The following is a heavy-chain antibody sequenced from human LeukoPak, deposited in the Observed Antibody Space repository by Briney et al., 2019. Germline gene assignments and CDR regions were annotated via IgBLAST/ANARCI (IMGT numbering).Heavy chain of an antibody. D-gene: IGHD3-9*01. V-gene: IGHV3-23*01. CDR2: ITSTGDST. Sequence: PGGSLRLSCAASGFTFSNYAMRWVRQAPGKGLEWVSTITSTGDSTYYADSVKGRFTISRDNSKNTLYLQINSLRAEDTAVYYCAKVLRYFMDVWGQGTTVTVSS. CDR1: GFTFSNYA. CDR3: AKVLRYFMDV. J-gene: IGHJ6*02.